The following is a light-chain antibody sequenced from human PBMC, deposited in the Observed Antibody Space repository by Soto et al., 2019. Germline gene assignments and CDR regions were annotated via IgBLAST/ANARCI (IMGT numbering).Light chain of an antibody. CDR1: QSVSSF. Sequence: EILLAQSPATLSLSPGERATLSCRASQSVSSFLAWYQQRPGQAPRLLIYFASNRAAGVPPRFSGSGSGTDFTLTISRLEPEDFAVYSCQKRSNWRALTFGGGTKVDIK. CDR2: FAS. V-gene: IGKV3-11*01. CDR3: QKRSNWRALT. J-gene: IGKJ4*01.